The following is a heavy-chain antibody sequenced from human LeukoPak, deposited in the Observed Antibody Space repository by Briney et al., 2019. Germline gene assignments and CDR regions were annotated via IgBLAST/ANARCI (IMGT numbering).Heavy chain of an antibody. J-gene: IGHJ3*02. CDR2: ISGSGGST. CDR1: GFTFSSYA. Sequence: GGSLRLSCAASGFTFSSYAMSWVRQAPGKGLEWFSAISGSGGSTYYADSVKSRFTISRDNSKNTLYLQMNSLRAEDTAVYYCATHPNAFDIWGQGTMVTVSS. CDR3: ATHPNAFDI. V-gene: IGHV3-23*01.